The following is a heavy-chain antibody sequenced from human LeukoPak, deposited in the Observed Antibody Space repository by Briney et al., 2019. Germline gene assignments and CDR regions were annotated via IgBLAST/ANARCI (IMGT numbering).Heavy chain of an antibody. J-gene: IGHJ4*02. CDR2: INPSGGST. V-gene: IGHV1-46*01. CDR1: GYTFTSYY. CDR3: ARALRVAQTPYPIDY. Sequence: GASVKVSCKASGYTFTSYYMHWVRQAPGQGLEWMGIINPSGGSTSYAQKFQGRVTMTRDMSTSTVYMELSSLRSEDTAVYYCARALRVAQTPYPIDYWGQGTLVTVSS. D-gene: IGHD2-15*01.